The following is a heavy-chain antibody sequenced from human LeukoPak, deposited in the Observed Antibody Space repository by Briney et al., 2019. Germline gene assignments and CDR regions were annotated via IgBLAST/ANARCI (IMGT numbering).Heavy chain of an antibody. J-gene: IGHJ4*02. Sequence: SCKASGYTFSGYYMHWVRQAPGKGLVWVSRISGDGRSTSYADFVKGRFTISRDNAKNTLYLQIHSLRADDTAVYYCAAFYYDPAYWGQGTLVTVSS. CDR3: AAFYYDPAY. CDR1: GYTFSGYY. CDR2: ISGDGRST. V-gene: IGHV3-74*01. D-gene: IGHD3-22*01.